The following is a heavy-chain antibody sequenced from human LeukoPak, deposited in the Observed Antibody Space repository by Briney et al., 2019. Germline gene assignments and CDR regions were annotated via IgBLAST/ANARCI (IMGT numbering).Heavy chain of an antibody. D-gene: IGHD3-3*01. CDR1: GDSFSSNSYY. CDR2: IYTSGST. V-gene: IGHV4-61*02. J-gene: IGHJ3*02. Sequence: PSETLSLTCTVSGDSFSSNSYYWSWIRQPAGKGLEWIGRIYTSGSTNYNPSLKSRVTISVDTSKNQFSLKLSSVTAADTAVYYCAREQAIFGVVLDAFDIWGQGTMVTVSS. CDR3: AREQAIFGVVLDAFDI.